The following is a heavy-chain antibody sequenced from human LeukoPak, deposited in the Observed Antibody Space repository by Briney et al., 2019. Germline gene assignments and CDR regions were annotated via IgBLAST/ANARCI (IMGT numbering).Heavy chain of an antibody. CDR2: IYYSGST. V-gene: IGHV4-30-4*01. D-gene: IGHD2-15*01. Sequence: PSETLSLTCTVSGGSISSGDYYWSWIRQPRGKGLEWIGYIYYSGSTYYNPSLKSRVTISVDTSKNQFSLKLSSVTAADTAVYYCARGGKAAVRFDLWGRGTLVTVSS. CDR1: GGSISSGDYY. CDR3: ARGGKAAVRFDL. J-gene: IGHJ2*01.